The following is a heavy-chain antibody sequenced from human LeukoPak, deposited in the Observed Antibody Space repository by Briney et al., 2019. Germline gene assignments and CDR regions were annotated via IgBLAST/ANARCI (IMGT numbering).Heavy chain of an antibody. V-gene: IGHV7-4-1*02. D-gene: IGHD2-8*01. CDR3: ASQEHDCTNGVCYFDYYYYMDV. J-gene: IGHJ6*03. CDR1: GYTFTSYA. Sequence: ASVKVSCKASGYTFTSYAMKWVRQAPGQGLEWRGWINTKTGNPPYAQGFTGRFVFSLDTSVSTAYLQISSLKAEDTAVYYCASQEHDCTNGVCYFDYYYYMDVWGKGTTVTVSS. CDR2: INTKTGNP.